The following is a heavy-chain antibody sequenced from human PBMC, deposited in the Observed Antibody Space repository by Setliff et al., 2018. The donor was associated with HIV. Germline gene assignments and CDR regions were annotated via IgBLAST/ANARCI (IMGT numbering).Heavy chain of an antibody. CDR1: GFTFSSYS. J-gene: IGHJ6*03. D-gene: IGHD3-10*01. CDR3: ARNRGRWELLRDYYYYYMDV. Sequence: GGSLRLSCAVSGFTFSSYSMTWVRQAPGKGLEWVSFISSSGSTIFYADSVKGRFTISRDNTKNSLYLQMNRLRAEDTAVYYCARNRGRWELLRDYYYYYMDVWGEGTTVTVSS. CDR2: ISSSGSTI. V-gene: IGHV3-48*04.